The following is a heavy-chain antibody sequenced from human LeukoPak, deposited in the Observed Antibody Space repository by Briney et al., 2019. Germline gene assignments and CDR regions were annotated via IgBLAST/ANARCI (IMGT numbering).Heavy chain of an antibody. CDR1: GFTFSGYN. Sequence: PGGSLRLSCAASGFTFSGYNLNWVRQAPGKGREWVSYISSSGSTIYYADSVKGRFTISRDNAKNSLFLQMTSLRAEDTAVYYCARDFDPLNYWGQGTLVTVSS. CDR3: ARDFDPLNY. D-gene: IGHD3-9*01. V-gene: IGHV3-48*01. J-gene: IGHJ4*02. CDR2: ISSSGSTI.